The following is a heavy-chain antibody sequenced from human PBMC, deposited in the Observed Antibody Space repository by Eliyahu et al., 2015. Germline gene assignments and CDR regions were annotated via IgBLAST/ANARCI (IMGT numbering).Heavy chain of an antibody. V-gene: IGHV3-66*01. CDR2: LYSDGTT. CDR1: GXTVSSNY. J-gene: IGHJ4*02. CDR3: ARDISSTSCCHFDY. D-gene: IGHD2-2*01. Sequence: EVQLVESGXDLVQPXGSLXLSCAASGXTVSSNYXNXVRQAPGKGLEWVSVLYSDGTTHYADSVTGRFTISRDSSKNTLYLQMNSLRAEDTAVYYCARDISSTSCCHFDYWGQGTLVTVSS.